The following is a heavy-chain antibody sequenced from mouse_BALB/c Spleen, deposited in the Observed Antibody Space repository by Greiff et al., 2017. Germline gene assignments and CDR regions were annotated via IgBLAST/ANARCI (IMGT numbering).Heavy chain of an antibody. CDR3: TRGSRYAMDY. D-gene: IGHD3-1*01. CDR1: GYTFTSYW. CDR2: IYPSDSYT. Sequence: VQLQQSGAELVRPGASVKLSCKASGYTFTSYWINWVKQRPGQGLEWIGNIYPSDSYTNYNQKFKDKATLTVDKSSSTAYMQLSSPTSEDSAVYYCTRGSRYAMDYWGQGTSVTVSS. V-gene: IGHV1-69*02. J-gene: IGHJ4*01.